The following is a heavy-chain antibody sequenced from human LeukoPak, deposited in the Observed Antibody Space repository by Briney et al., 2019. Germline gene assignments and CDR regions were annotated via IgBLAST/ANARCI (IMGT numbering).Heavy chain of an antibody. CDR1: GFTFSSYA. D-gene: IGHD2-2*02. V-gene: IGHV3-23*01. CDR3: AKNGEYQLLYPYYFDY. Sequence: GGSLRLSCAASGFTFSSYAMSWVRQAPGKGLEWVSAITGSGGSTYYADSVKGRFTISRDNSKNTLYLQMNSLRAEDTAVYYCAKNGEYQLLYPYYFDYWGQGTLVTVSS. CDR2: ITGSGGST. J-gene: IGHJ4*02.